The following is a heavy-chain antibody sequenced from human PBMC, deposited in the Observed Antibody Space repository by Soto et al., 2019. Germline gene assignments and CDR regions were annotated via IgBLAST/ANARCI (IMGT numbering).Heavy chain of an antibody. V-gene: IGHV4-4*02. J-gene: IGHJ6*02. Sequence: SETLSLTCAVSGGSISSTHSWSWVRQPPGGAPEWIGEIYHHGITNYNSSLKSRVTISVDTSKNQFSLKLSSVTAADTAVYYCARHIWSGSSWYDYYYGMDVWGQGTTVTVSS. CDR2: IYHHGIT. D-gene: IGHD6-13*01. CDR3: ARHIWSGSSWYDYYYGMDV. CDR1: GGSISSTHS.